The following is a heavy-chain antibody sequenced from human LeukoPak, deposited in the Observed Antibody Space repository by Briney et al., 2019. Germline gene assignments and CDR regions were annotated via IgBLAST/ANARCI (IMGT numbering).Heavy chain of an antibody. CDR2: IRSKAYGGTT. D-gene: IGHD5-12*01. Sequence: PGRSLRLSCTASGFTFGDYAMSWVRQAPGKGLEWVGFIRSKAYGGTTEYAASVIGRFTISRDDSKSIAYLQMNSLKTEDTAVYYCTYSGYDYQELFDYWGQGTLVTVSS. J-gene: IGHJ4*02. CDR1: GFTFGDYA. CDR3: TYSGYDYQELFDY. V-gene: IGHV3-49*04.